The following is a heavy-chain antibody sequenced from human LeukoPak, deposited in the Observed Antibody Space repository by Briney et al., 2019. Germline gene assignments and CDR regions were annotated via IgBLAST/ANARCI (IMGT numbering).Heavy chain of an antibody. CDR3: ARESVVSGSYYKGFFDY. CDR2: ISAYNGNT. CDR1: GYTFTSYG. V-gene: IGHV1-18*01. J-gene: IGHJ4*02. D-gene: IGHD3-10*01. Sequence: ASVKVSCKASGYTFTSYGISWVRQAPGQGLEWMGWISAYNGNTNYTQKLQGRVTMTTDTSTSTAYMELRSLRSDDTAVYYCARESVVSGSYYKGFFDYWGQGTLVTVSS.